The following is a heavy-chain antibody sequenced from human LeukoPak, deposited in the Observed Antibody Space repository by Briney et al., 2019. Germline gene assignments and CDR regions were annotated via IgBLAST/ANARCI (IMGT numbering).Heavy chain of an antibody. D-gene: IGHD3-10*01. CDR1: GFTFSSYG. V-gene: IGHV3-30*18. CDR3: AKGVGELDY. CDR2: ISYDGSNK. J-gene: IGHJ4*02. Sequence: GGSLRLSCAASGFTFSSYGMHWVRQAPGKGLEWVAVISYDGSNKYYADSVKGRFTISRDNSKNTLYLQMNSLRAEDTAVYYCAKGVGELDYWGQGTLVTVSS.